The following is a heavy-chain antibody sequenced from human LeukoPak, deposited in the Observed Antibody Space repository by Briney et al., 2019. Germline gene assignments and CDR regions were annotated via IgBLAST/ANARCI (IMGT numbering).Heavy chain of an antibody. Sequence: SETLSLTCALYGGSFSGYYWSWIRQPPGKGLEWIGEINHSGSTNYNPSLKSRVTISVDTSKNQFSLKLSSVTAADTAVYYCARGDLQPIAAALIDYWGQGTLVTVSS. CDR2: INHSGST. CDR3: ARGDLQPIAAALIDY. J-gene: IGHJ4*02. CDR1: GGSFSGYY. V-gene: IGHV4-34*01. D-gene: IGHD6-13*01.